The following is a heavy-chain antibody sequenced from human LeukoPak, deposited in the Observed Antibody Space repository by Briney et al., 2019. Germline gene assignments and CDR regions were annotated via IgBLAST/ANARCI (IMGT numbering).Heavy chain of an antibody. V-gene: IGHV3-21*01. CDR2: ISSSSSYI. D-gene: IGHD5-12*01. CDR3: ASPLAGYSGYDRDY. J-gene: IGHJ4*02. CDR1: GFTFSSYS. Sequence: GGSLRLSCAASGFTFSSYSMNWVRQAPGKGLEWVSSISSSSSYIYYADSVKGRFTISRDNAKSSLYLQMNSLRAEDTAVYHCASPLAGYSGYDRDYWGQGTLVTVSS.